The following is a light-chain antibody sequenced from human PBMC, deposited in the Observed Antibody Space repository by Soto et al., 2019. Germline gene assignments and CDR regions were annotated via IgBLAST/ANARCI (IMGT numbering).Light chain of an antibody. CDR2: DVN. J-gene: IGLJ2*01. CDR3: PSYASGSSHVV. CDR1: SSDIGGCDY. Sequence: QSALTQPASVSGSPGQSITLSCTGTSSDIGGCDYVSWYQRHPGKAPKLLIYDVNNRPSGVSNRFSGSKSGNSASLTISGLQAEDEADYYCPSYASGSSHVVFGGGTKVTVL. V-gene: IGLV2-14*01.